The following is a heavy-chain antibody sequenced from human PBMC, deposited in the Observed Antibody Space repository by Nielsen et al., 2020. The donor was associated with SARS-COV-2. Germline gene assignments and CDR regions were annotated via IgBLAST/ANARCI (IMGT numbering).Heavy chain of an antibody. CDR1: GGTFSSYA. Sequence: SVKVSCKASGGTFSSYAISWVRQAPGQGLEWMGGIIPIFGTANYAQKFQGRVTITADESTSTAYMELRSLRSDDTAVYYCASGSLFGESLGYYGMDVWGQGTTVTVSS. V-gene: IGHV1-69*13. CDR2: IIPIFGTA. D-gene: IGHD3-10*02. CDR3: ASGSLFGESLGYYGMDV. J-gene: IGHJ6*02.